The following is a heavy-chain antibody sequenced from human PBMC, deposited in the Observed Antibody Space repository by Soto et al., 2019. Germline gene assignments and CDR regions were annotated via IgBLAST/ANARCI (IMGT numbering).Heavy chain of an antibody. CDR2: IYYSGST. Sequence: QVQLQESGPGLVKPSETLSLTCTVSGGSVSSGSYYWSWIRQPPGKGLEWIGYIYYSGSTNYNPSLKSRVTISVDTSKNQLSLKLSSMTAADTAVYYCERAYYSPWFDPWGQGTLVTVSS. J-gene: IGHJ5*02. D-gene: IGHD3-10*01. V-gene: IGHV4-61*01. CDR1: GGSVSSGSYY. CDR3: ERAYYSPWFDP.